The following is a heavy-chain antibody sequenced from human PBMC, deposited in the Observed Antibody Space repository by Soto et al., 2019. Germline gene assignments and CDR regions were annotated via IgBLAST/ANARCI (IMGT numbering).Heavy chain of an antibody. CDR3: AIHLAYCSAGSCDSDFPYYGMDV. D-gene: IGHD2-15*01. J-gene: IGHJ6*02. V-gene: IGHV4-39*01. CDR1: GGSISSSSYY. Sequence: QLQLQESGPGLVKPSETLSLTCTVSGGSISSSSYYWGWIRQPPGKGLEWIGSIFYSGSTYYNPSLNSRVTISVDTSKNQFSLKLSSVTAADTAVYYCAIHLAYCSAGSCDSDFPYYGMDVWGQGTTVTVSS. CDR2: IFYSGST.